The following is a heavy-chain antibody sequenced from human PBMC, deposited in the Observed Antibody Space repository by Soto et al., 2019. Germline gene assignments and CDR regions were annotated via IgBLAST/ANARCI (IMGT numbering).Heavy chain of an antibody. CDR2: VKNDGTIT. CDR3: GVVSWFDP. V-gene: IGHV3-74*03. Sequence: GGSLRLSCAASGFSISHYWMSWVRQAPGKGLVWVSRVKNDGTITTYADFAKGRFIISRDNTKNTLYLQMNSLRDEGAHLYGSGVVSWFDPWGQGTLVTVSS. J-gene: IGHJ5*02. CDR1: GFSISHYW. D-gene: IGHD3-10*01.